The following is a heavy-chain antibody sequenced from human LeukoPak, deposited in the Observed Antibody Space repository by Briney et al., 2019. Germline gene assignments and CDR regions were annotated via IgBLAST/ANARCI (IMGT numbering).Heavy chain of an antibody. Sequence: SCKASGGTFSSYGMHWVRQAPGKGLEWVAFIRYDGSNKYYADSVKGRFTISRDNSKNTLYLQMNSLRAEDTAVYYCASLGELSLLLDAFDIWGQGTMVTVSS. CDR3: ASLGELSLLLDAFDI. V-gene: IGHV3-30*02. J-gene: IGHJ3*02. CDR2: IRYDGSNK. D-gene: IGHD3-16*02. CDR1: GGTFSSYG.